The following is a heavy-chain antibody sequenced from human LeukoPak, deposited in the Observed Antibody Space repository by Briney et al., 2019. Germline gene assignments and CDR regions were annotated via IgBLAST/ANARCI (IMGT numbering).Heavy chain of an antibody. CDR1: GFTFSSYS. D-gene: IGHD6-19*01. CDR3: ARVAGEAVAGPPAPDAFDI. CDR2: ISSSSSTI. J-gene: IGHJ3*02. Sequence: GGSLRLSCAASGFTFSSYSMNWVRQAPGKGLEWVSCISSSSSTIYYADSVKGRFTISRDNAKNSLYLQMNSLRAEDTAVYYCARVAGEAVAGPPAPDAFDIWGQGTMVTVSS. V-gene: IGHV3-48*01.